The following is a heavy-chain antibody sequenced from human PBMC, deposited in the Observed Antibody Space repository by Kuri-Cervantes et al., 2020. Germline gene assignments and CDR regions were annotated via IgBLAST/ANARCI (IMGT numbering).Heavy chain of an antibody. V-gene: IGHV4-34*01. J-gene: IGHJ3*02. CDR3: ARAVMVVATNAFDI. Sequence: SETLSLTCAVYGGSFSGYYWSWIRQPPGKGLEWIGEITHSGSTNYNPSLKSRVTISVDTSKNQFSLKLTSVTAADTAVYYCARAVMVVATNAFDIWGQGTMVTVSS. D-gene: IGHD2-15*01. CDR1: GGSFSGYY. CDR2: ITHSGST.